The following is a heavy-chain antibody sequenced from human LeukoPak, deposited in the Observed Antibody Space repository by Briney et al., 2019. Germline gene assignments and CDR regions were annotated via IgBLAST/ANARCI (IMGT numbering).Heavy chain of an antibody. V-gene: IGHV4-39*01. Sequence: SETLSLTCTVSGGSISSSSYYWGWIRQPPGKGLEWIGSIYYSGSTYYNPSLKSRVTISVDTSKNQFSLKLSSVTAADTAVYYCARRSVLRFLEWLPWSDPWGQGTLVTVSS. CDR1: GGSISSSSYY. CDR3: ARRSVLRFLEWLPWSDP. J-gene: IGHJ5*02. CDR2: IYYSGST. D-gene: IGHD3-3*01.